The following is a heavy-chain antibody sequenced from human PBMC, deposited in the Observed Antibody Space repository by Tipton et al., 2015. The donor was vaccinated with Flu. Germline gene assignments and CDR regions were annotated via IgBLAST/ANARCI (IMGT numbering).Heavy chain of an antibody. CDR1: GFTFSDYY. D-gene: IGHD6-13*01. CDR3: ARGYSSSRWLGDNGMDV. J-gene: IGHJ6*02. Sequence: QLVQSGGGVVQPGRSLRLSCAASGFTFSDYYMSWIRQAPGTGLEWVSYISSSGTTIYDADSVKGRFTISRDNVKNLLYLQMNSLRAEDTAVYYCARGYSSSRWLGDNGMDVWGQGTTVTVSS. V-gene: IGHV3-11*01. CDR2: ISSSGTTI.